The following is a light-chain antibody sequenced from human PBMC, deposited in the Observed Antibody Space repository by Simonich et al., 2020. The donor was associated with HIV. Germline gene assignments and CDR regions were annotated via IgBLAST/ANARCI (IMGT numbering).Light chain of an antibody. Sequence: EIVMTQSPATLSVSPGERATLSCRASQGVSSDLAWYQQKLGQAPRLLIYGASTRATGIPARFSGSGSGTEFTLTISSMQSEDFAVYYCQQYNKWPPWTFGQGTKVEI. CDR3: QQYNKWPPWT. CDR1: QGVSSD. V-gene: IGKV3-15*01. CDR2: GAS. J-gene: IGKJ1*01.